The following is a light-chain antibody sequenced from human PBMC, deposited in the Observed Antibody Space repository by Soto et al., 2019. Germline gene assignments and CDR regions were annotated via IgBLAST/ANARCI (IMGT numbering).Light chain of an antibody. J-gene: IGKJ1*01. CDR3: QQYQNSPRT. CDR2: DTS. V-gene: IGKV3-20*01. CDR1: QSVGGSS. Sequence: ETVLTQSPVTLSLSPGERATVYCRASQSVGGSSLAWYQQRPGQAPRLLIYDTSKSATGIPDRFSGSGSGTDFPLTISRLEPEDFAVYYCQQYQNSPRTFGQGTKVDI.